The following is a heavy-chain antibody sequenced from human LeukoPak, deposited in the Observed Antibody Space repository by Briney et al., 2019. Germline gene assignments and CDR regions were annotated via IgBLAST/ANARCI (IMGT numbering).Heavy chain of an antibody. CDR1: EFSFDSST. V-gene: IGHV3-7*01. CDR2: MKEDGSDE. D-gene: IGHD3-16*01. Sequence: GGSLRLSCVASEFSFDSSTMSWVRQAAGKGLEWGAKMKEDGSDEKYVDSVKGRFTISRDNAKNSLYLQMDRLRPEDTAVYFCVVGGAGGGYFPNWGQGSLVIVSS. J-gene: IGHJ1*01. CDR3: VVGGAGGGYFPN.